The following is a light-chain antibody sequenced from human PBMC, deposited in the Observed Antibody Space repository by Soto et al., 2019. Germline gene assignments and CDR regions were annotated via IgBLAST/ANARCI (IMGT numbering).Light chain of an antibody. CDR3: QQHNSYPRT. J-gene: IGKJ1*01. CDR2: TAS. Sequence: DSQMTQXPSTLSASVGDRVTITCRASQSISTWLAWYQQKPGKAPKLLIYTASNLERGVPSRFSGSGSGTEFTLTISSLQPDDFATYYCQQHNSYPRTFGQGTKVEIK. V-gene: IGKV1-5*03. CDR1: QSISTW.